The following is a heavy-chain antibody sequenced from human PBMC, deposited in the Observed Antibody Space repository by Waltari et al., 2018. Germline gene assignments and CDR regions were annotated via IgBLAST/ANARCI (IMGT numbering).Heavy chain of an antibody. CDR1: GFTFSSYS. CDR3: ARDTGGSGGYGMDV. CDR2: ISSSSSYI. J-gene: IGHJ6*02. V-gene: IGHV3-21*01. Sequence: EVQLVESGGGLVKPGGSLRLSCAASGFTFSSYSMNWVRRAPGKGLEWVSSISSSSSYIYYADSVKGRFTISRDNAKNSLYLQMNSLRAEDTAVYYCARDTGGSGGYGMDVWGQGTTVTVSS. D-gene: IGHD3-10*01.